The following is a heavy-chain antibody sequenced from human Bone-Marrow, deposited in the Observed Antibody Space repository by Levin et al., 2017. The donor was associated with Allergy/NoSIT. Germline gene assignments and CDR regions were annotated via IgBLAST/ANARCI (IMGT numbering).Heavy chain of an antibody. D-gene: IGHD5-24*01. Sequence: SETLSLTCTVSGGSITGYYWSWIRRPPGKGLEWIGYVHYSGTTNYSPSLKSRLTISVDTSKNQFSLRLSSVTAADTAVYYCARLNGGYKIQNYYDHYMDVWGTGTTVTVSS. CDR2: VHYSGTT. J-gene: IGHJ6*03. V-gene: IGHV4-59*08. CDR1: GGSITGYY. CDR3: ARLNGGYKIQNYYDHYMDV.